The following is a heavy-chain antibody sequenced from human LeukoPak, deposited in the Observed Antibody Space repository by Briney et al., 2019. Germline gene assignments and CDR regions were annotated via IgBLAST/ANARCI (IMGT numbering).Heavy chain of an antibody. CDR3: ARGYDNSKTGY. D-gene: IGHD4-11*01. Sequence: SETLSLTCAVHGGSLSGQYWSWIRQPPGKGLEWIGEIHPSGSTNYNPSLESRVIMSLDTSKNHFYLRPSSVTAADTGLYYCARGYDNSKTGYWGQGTLVTVSS. CDR1: GGSLSGQY. CDR2: IHPSGST. V-gene: IGHV4-34*01. J-gene: IGHJ4*02.